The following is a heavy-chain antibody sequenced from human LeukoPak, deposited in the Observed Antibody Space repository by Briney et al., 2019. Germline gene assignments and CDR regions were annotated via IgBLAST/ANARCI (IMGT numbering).Heavy chain of an antibody. D-gene: IGHD3-22*01. Sequence: ASVKVSCKASGYTFTGYYIHWVRQAPGQGLEWMGWINPNSGGTNYAQKFQGRVTTTRDTSISTAYMELSRLRSDDTAVYYCARDRQPATYDSSGYYYQYFDYWGQGTLVTVSS. J-gene: IGHJ4*02. V-gene: IGHV1-2*02. CDR1: GYTFTGYY. CDR3: ARDRQPATYDSSGYYYQYFDY. CDR2: INPNSGGT.